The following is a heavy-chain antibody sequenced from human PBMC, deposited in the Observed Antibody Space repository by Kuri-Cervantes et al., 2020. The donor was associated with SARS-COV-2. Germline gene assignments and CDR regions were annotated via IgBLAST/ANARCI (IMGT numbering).Heavy chain of an antibody. CDR2: IYYSGST. Sequence: GSLRLSCAASGFTFSSYAMHWVRQPPGKGLEWIGSIYYSGSTYYNPSLKSRVTISVDTSKNQFSLKLSSVTAADTAVYYCARHEVLITFGGVIVSYFDYWGQGTLVTVSS. V-gene: IGHV4-39*01. CDR3: ARHEVLITFGGVIVSYFDY. D-gene: IGHD3-16*02. CDR1: GFTFSSYAMH. J-gene: IGHJ4*02.